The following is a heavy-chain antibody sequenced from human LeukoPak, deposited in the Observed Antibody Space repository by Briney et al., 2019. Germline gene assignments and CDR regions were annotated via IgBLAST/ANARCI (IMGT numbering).Heavy chain of an antibody. J-gene: IGHJ4*02. CDR3: AKDGGLWISAHWGDS. CDR1: GFTFSSYT. CDR2: ISTGGGNT. Sequence: GGSLRLSCTASGFTFSSYTMSWVRQAPGKGLKWVSTISTGGGNTYYADSVQGRFTVSRDDSKNTLYLQMNSLRAEDTAVYYCAKDGGLWISAHWGDSWGRGTLVTVSS. D-gene: IGHD2-2*03. V-gene: IGHV3-23*01.